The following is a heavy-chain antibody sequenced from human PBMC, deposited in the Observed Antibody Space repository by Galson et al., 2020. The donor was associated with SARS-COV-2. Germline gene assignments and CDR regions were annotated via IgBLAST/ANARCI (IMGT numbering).Heavy chain of an antibody. J-gene: IGHJ6*02. V-gene: IGHV4-4*08. CDR3: ARGGDSQNLWSGHYCQYYLMDV. CDR1: GGSISNYY. D-gene: IGHD3-3*01. Sequence: SETLSLTCTVSGGSISNYYWTWVRQPPGKGLEWIGYIYTSGNTNYNPSLKRRVTLSVDTSKNRVSLRLSSVTAADTAVYYCARGGDSQNLWSGHYCQYYLMDVWGQGTTVTVSS. CDR2: IYTSGNT.